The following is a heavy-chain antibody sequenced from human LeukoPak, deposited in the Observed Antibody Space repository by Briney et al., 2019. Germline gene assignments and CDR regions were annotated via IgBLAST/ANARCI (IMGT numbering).Heavy chain of an antibody. V-gene: IGHV1-2*02. J-gene: IGHJ6*03. CDR2: ISPDSGGV. Sequence: GASVRLSCKASGYIFSFYYIHWVRQAPGQGLEWMGWISPDSGGVNYAQSFRERVTVNRDTSISAAYMELTSLRPDDTAVYYCARVATYYYDSSPYRSSYNYMDVWGKGTTVTVSS. CDR1: GYIFSFYY. CDR3: ARVATYYYDSSPYRSSYNYMDV. D-gene: IGHD3-22*01.